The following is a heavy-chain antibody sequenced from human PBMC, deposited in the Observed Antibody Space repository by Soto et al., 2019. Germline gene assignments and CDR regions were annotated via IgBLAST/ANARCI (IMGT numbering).Heavy chain of an antibody. V-gene: IGHV3-74*01. J-gene: IGHJ6*04. CDR3: ARGWFGPDV. D-gene: IGHD3-10*01. CDR1: GFNLSCRA. Sequence: GGSQRLSCAAAGFNLSCRAMHWVRQAPGKGLVWVSGIDNAGTDSTYADSVKGRFTSSRDNAKNMLYLQMNSLRVEDTAVYYCARGWFGPDVWGKGTTVTVSS. CDR2: IDNAGTDS.